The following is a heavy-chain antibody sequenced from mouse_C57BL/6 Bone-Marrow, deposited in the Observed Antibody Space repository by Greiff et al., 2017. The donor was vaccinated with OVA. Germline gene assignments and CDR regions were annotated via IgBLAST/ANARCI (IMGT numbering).Heavy chain of an antibody. Sequence: VHVKQSGPELVKPGASVKIPCKASGYTFTDYNMDWVKQSHGKSLEWIGDINPNNGGTIYNQKFKGKATLTVDKSSSTAYMELRSLTSEDTAVYYCARRGYDYYGSSYWWHFDVWGTGTTVTVSS. V-gene: IGHV1-18*01. CDR3: ARRGYDYYGSSYWWHFDV. D-gene: IGHD1-1*01. J-gene: IGHJ1*03. CDR1: GYTFTDYN. CDR2: INPNNGGT.